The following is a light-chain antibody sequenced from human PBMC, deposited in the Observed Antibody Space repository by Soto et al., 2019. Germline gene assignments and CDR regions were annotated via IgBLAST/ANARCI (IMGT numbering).Light chain of an antibody. J-gene: IGLJ1*01. CDR3: SSYTTTTLEV. CDR2: GVT. V-gene: IGLV2-14*01. CDR1: KNDIGLYNY. Sequence: QSALTQPASVSGSPGQSITISCTGTKNDIGLYNYVSWYQQHPGKAPKLMIYGVTNWPSGVSNRFSGSKSGNTASLTISGLQAEDEADYFCSSYTTTTLEVFGTGTKLTVL.